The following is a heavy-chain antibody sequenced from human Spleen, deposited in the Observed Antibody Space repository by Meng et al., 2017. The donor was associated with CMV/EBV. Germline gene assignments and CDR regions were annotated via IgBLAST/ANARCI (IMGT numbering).Heavy chain of an antibody. D-gene: IGHD5-18*01. CDR3: AKGYSYGYVDY. J-gene: IGHJ4*02. CDR1: GFTFSSYA. Sequence: PCAASGFTFSSYAMSWVRQAPGKGLECVAIIYSGGSRYYADSVKGRFAISRDNSENTLYLQLNSLRAEDSAVYYCAKGYSYGYVDYWGRGTLVTVSS. V-gene: IGHV3-23*03. CDR2: IYSGGSR.